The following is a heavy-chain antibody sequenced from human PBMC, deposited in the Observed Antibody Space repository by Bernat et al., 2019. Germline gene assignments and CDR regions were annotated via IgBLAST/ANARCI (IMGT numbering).Heavy chain of an antibody. Sequence: EVQLVESGGGLVQPGGSLRLSCAASGFTFSSYAMSWVRQAPGKGLEWVSGISGSGGSTYYADSVKGRFTISRDNSKNTLYLQMNSLRAEDTAVYHCAKARYNSSWYGVDVWGQGTTVTVSS. J-gene: IGHJ6*02. V-gene: IGHV3-23*04. CDR3: AKARYNSSWYGVDV. CDR1: GFTFSSYA. D-gene: IGHD6-13*01. CDR2: ISGSGGST.